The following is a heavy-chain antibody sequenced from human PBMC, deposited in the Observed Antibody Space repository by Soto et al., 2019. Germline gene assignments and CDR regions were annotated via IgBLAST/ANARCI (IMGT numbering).Heavy chain of an antibody. CDR2: IIAIFGTA. CDR1: GGTFSSYG. CDR3: AVTVPTQSGMDG. D-gene: IGHD4-17*01. Sequence: QVQLVQSGAEVKKPGSSVKVSCKASGGTFSSYGISWVRQAPGQGLEWMGGIIAIFGTANYAQKFQGRVTITADESTGTAYMELSSLRSEDTAVYYCAVTVPTQSGMDGWGQGTTVTVSS. J-gene: IGHJ6*02. V-gene: IGHV1-69*01.